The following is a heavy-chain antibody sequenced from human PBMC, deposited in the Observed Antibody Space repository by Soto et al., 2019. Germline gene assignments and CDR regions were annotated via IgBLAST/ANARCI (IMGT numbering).Heavy chain of an antibody. Sequence: QPGGSLRLSCAASGFIFSRYWMSWVRQAPGKGLEWVANIKQDGSEKYYADSGKGRFTVSRDNAKNSVSPQMNSLRAEDSAVYYCARDVYDYTGRSYDPASGDSWGQGT. J-gene: IGHJ4*02. CDR1: GFIFSRYW. V-gene: IGHV3-7*01. CDR2: IKQDGSEK. D-gene: IGHD3-16*01. CDR3: ARDVYDYTGRSYDPASGDS.